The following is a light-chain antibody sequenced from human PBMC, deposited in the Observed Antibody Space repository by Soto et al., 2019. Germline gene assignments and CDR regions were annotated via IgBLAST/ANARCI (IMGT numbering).Light chain of an antibody. CDR2: EVT. CDR3: SSYAGSNNLP. Sequence: QSVLTQPPSASGSPGQSVTISCTGSSSDVGAYNYVSWYQQHPGKAPKLMIYEVTKRPSGVPDRFSGSKSGNTASLTVSGLQAEDEADYYCSSYAGSNNLPFGGGTPLTVL. V-gene: IGLV2-8*01. CDR1: SSDVGAYNY. J-gene: IGLJ3*02.